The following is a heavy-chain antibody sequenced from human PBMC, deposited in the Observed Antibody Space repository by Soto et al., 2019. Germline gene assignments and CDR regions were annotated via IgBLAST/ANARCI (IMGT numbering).Heavy chain of an antibody. CDR2: IIPIFGSA. CDR3: AGTREIPYYHGMDV. D-gene: IGHD2-2*02. CDR1: GGTLISYA. Sequence: QVQLVQSGAEVKKPGSSVKVSCKAPGGTLISYAINWVRQAPGQGLEWMGGIIPIFGSANYAPKFQGRVTISADESTSTAYMEVSSLRSEDTAVYYCAGTREIPYYHGMDVWGQVTTVTVSS. J-gene: IGHJ6*02. V-gene: IGHV1-69*01.